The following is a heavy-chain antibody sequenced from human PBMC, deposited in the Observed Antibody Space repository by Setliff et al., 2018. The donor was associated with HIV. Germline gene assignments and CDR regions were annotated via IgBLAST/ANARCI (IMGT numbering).Heavy chain of an antibody. V-gene: IGHV4-61*02. CDR2: IYSSGST. J-gene: IGHJ6*03. CDR1: GDSITSVTYY. Sequence: PSETLSLTCTVSGDSITSVTYYWSWIRQPAGKGLDWIGRIYSSGSTSYNPFLKSRVSISLDTSKKQVSLKLNSVTAADTAVYYCARGLSIFGVATPGFYSFMDVWGKGTTVTVSS. D-gene: IGHD3-3*01. CDR3: ARGLSIFGVATPGFYSFMDV.